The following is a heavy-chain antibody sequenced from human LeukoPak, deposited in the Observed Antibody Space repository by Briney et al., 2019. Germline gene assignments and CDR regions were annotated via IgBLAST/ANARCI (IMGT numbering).Heavy chain of an antibody. CDR3: AKAGTTGIHHWFDP. CDR2: IYYSGST. Sequence: PSETLSLTCTVSGGSISSYYWSWIRQPPGKGLEWIGYIYYSGSTNYNPSLKSRVTISVDTSKNQFSLKLSSVTAADTAVYYCAKAGTTGIHHWFDPWGQGNLVTVSS. J-gene: IGHJ5*02. V-gene: IGHV4-59*08. D-gene: IGHD1-1*01. CDR1: GGSISSYY.